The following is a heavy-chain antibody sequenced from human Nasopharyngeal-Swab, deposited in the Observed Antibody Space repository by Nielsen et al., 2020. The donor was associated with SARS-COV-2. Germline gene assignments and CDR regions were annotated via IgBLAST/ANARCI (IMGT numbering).Heavy chain of an antibody. V-gene: IGHV3-7*01. D-gene: IGHD2-21*01. CDR3: ARVGVVIAHYYYYGMEV. J-gene: IGHJ6*02. Sequence: GESLKISCAASGFTFSSYWMSWVRQAPGKGLEWVANIKQDGSEKYYVDSVKGRFTISRDNAKNSLYLQMNSLRAEDTAVYYCARVGVVIAHYYYYGMEVGGQGTTVTVS. CDR1: GFTFSSYW. CDR2: IKQDGSEK.